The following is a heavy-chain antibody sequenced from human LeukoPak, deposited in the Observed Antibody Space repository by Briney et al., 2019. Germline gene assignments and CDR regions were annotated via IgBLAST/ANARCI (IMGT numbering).Heavy chain of an antibody. CDR2: IYYSGST. V-gene: IGHV4-30-4*01. J-gene: IGHJ4*02. CDR1: GGSISSGDYY. Sequence: TSETLSLTCTVSGGSISSGDYYWSWIRQPPEKGLEWIGYIYYSGSTYYNPSLKSRVTISVDTSKNQFSLKLSSVTAADTAVYYCAREVSRWPYYFDYWGQGTLVTVSS. D-gene: IGHD4-23*01. CDR3: AREVSRWPYYFDY.